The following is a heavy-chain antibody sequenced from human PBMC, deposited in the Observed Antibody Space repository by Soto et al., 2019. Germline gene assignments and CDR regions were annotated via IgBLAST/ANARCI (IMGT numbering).Heavy chain of an antibody. D-gene: IGHD6-13*01. V-gene: IGHV4-4*07. Sequence: QVELQESGPGLVKPSETLSLTCNVSGGSISNFYWNWIRQPAGKRLEWIGRIYSSGSTNYNPSFRSRVTMSVDTSKNQFSLKMQSVTAADTAVYYCARSSHKASWFDPWGQGTLVTVSS. CDR1: GGSISNFY. CDR2: IYSSGST. CDR3: ARSSHKASWFDP. J-gene: IGHJ5*02.